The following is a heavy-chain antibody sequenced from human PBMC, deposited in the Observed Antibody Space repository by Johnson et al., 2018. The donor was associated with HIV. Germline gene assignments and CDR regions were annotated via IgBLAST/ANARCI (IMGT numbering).Heavy chain of an antibody. J-gene: IGHJ3*01. CDR1: GFTFDHYD. D-gene: IGHD2-15*01. Sequence: VQLVESGGHVVRPGGSLRLSCAASGFTFDHYDMSWVRLVPGKGLEWVSGINWNGGSTGYADSVKGRFTISRDNAKNSLYLQMNSLRAEDTALYYCARDPLYCRGGNCFLNAFDVWGQGTMVTVSS. CDR2: INWNGGST. CDR3: ARDPLYCRGGNCFLNAFDV. V-gene: IGHV3-20*04.